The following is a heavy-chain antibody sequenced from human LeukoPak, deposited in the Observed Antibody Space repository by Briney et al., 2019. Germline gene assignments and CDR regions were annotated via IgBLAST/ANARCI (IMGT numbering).Heavy chain of an antibody. Sequence: PSETLSLTCAVSAYAITSSDYWGWIRQPPGNGLEWIGSIYHSGTTYYNPSLKSRVTISVDTSNNQFSLKLSSVTAADTAVYYCARWELQSHAYDIWGQGTMVTVST. J-gene: IGHJ3*02. D-gene: IGHD1-26*01. V-gene: IGHV4-38-2*01. CDR3: ARWELQSHAYDI. CDR2: IYHSGTT. CDR1: AYAITSSDY.